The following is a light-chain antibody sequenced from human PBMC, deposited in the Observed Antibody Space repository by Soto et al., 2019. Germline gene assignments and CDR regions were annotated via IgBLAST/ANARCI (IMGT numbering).Light chain of an antibody. V-gene: IGKV1-5*01. CDR2: DAS. CDR3: HQYNGYSM. Sequence: DIQMTQSPSTLSASVGDRVTITCRASQSISGWLAWYQQKPGKAPKLLIYDASSLESGVPARFSGIGSGTEFTLSISSRQPDDVATYYCHQYNGYSMVGQVTKGDIK. CDR1: QSISGW. J-gene: IGKJ1*01.